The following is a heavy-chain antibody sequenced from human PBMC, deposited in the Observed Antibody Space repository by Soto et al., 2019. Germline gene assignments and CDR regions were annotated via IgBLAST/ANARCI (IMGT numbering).Heavy chain of an antibody. CDR2: INHSGST. Sequence: LEPLSLTCAVDGGSISGYYWSWIRQHPGKGLEWIGEINHSGSTNYNPSLKSRVTISVDTSKNQFSLKLSSVTAADTAVYYCARGSGGYSSSWYYYWGQGTLVTVSS. V-gene: IGHV4-34*01. J-gene: IGHJ4*02. D-gene: IGHD6-13*01. CDR3: ARGSGGYSSSWYYY. CDR1: GGSISGYY.